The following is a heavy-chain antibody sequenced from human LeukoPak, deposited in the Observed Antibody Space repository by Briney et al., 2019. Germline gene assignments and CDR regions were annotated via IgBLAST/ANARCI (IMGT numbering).Heavy chain of an antibody. D-gene: IGHD3-10*01. CDR3: ARVLIRDGTKTYYYYMDV. Sequence: GASVKVSCKASGYTFTGYYMHWVRQAPGQGLEWMGWINPNSGGTNYAQKFQGRVTMTRDTSISTAYMELSRLRSDDTAVYYCARVLIRDGTKTYYYYMDVWGKGTTVTVSS. CDR1: GYTFTGYY. V-gene: IGHV1-2*02. CDR2: INPNSGGT. J-gene: IGHJ6*03.